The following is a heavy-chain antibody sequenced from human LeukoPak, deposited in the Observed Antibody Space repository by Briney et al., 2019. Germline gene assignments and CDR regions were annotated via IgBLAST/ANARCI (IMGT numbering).Heavy chain of an antibody. CDR1: GFTFSSYA. V-gene: IGHV3-23*01. J-gene: IGHJ4*02. Sequence: GGSLRLSCAASGFTFSSYAMSWVRRAPGKGLEWVSAISGSGGSTYYADSVKGRFTISRDNSKNTLYLQMNSLRAEDTAVYYCAKDIVAAGLFFDYWGQGTLVTVSS. CDR2: ISGSGGST. D-gene: IGHD6-13*01. CDR3: AKDIVAAGLFFDY.